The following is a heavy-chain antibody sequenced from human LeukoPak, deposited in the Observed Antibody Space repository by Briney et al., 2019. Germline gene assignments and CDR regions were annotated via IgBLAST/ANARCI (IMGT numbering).Heavy chain of an antibody. V-gene: IGHV1-18*01. D-gene: IGHD6-6*01. CDR1: GYAFINYG. CDR2: ISLYNGNT. J-gene: IGHJ4*02. CDR3: ARGGSRFSSSSSKEYYCDF. Sequence: ASVKVSCKASGYAFINYGITWVRQAPGQGLEGMGWISLYNGNTDYKLQGRVTMTTDTSTSTAYMELRSLRSDDTAVYYCARGGSRFSSSSSKEYYCDFGRRGTLVGVST.